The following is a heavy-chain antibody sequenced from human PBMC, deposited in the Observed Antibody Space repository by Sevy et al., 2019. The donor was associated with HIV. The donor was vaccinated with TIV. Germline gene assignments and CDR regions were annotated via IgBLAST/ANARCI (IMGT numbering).Heavy chain of an antibody. V-gene: IGHV3-23*01. J-gene: IGHJ6*02. CDR3: AKGDRTFYGLDV. D-gene: IGHD2-15*01. CDR2: ISGSGSST. Sequence: GGYLRLSCAASGFTFGTYAMSWVRQAPGKGLEWVSAISGSGSSTYYADSLKGRFTIFRDNSKHTLSLQMNTLRAGDTAVYYCAKGDRTFYGLDVWGQGTTVTVSS. CDR1: GFTFGTYA.